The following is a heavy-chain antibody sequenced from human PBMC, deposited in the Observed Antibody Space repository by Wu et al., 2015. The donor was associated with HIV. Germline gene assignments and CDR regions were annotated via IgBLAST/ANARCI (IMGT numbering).Heavy chain of an antibody. D-gene: IGHD5-18*01. CDR2: INPNSGGT. J-gene: IGHJ4*02. V-gene: IGHV1-2*02. CDR3: ARAVPSPDRGYSYGTNFDY. Sequence: QVQLVQSGAEVKKPGASVKVSCKASGYTFTGYYMHWVRQAPGQGLEWMGWINPNSGGTNYAQKFQGRVTMTRDTSISTAYMELSRLRSDDTAVYYCARAVPSPDRGYSYGTNFDYWGQGTLVTVSS. CDR1: GYTFTGYY.